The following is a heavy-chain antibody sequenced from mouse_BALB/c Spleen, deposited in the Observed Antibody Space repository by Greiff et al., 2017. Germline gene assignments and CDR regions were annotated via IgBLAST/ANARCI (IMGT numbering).Heavy chain of an antibody. CDR1: GYTFTDYE. CDR2: IDPETGGT. V-gene: IGHV1-15*01. Sequence: VQLQQSGAELVRPGASVTLSFKASGYTFTDYEMHWVKQTPVHGLEWIGAIDPETGGTAYNQKFKGKATLTADKSSSTAYMELRSLTSEDSAVYYCTRLSRLRGFDYWGQGTTLTVSS. J-gene: IGHJ2*01. CDR3: TRLSRLRGFDY. D-gene: IGHD1-2*01.